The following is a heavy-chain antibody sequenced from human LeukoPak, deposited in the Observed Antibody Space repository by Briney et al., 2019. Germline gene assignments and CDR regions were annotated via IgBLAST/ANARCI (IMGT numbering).Heavy chain of an antibody. Sequence: PSETLSLTCTVSGGSFSGYYWSWIRQPPGKGLEWIGEINHSGSTNYNPSLKSRVTISVDTSKNQFSLKLSSVTAADTAVYYCARRGYGGNYNYFDYWGQGTLVTVSS. V-gene: IGHV4-34*01. J-gene: IGHJ4*02. CDR2: INHSGST. D-gene: IGHD4-23*01. CDR3: ARRGYGGNYNYFDY. CDR1: GGSFSGYY.